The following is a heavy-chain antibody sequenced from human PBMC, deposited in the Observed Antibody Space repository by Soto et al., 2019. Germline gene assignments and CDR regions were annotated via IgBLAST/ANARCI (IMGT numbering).Heavy chain of an antibody. CDR1: GYTFTKFD. Sequence: ASVKVSCKTSGYTFTKFDVNGVRQAAGQGVEGMGWMSPNSENKGYAQKFQGRVSMTRDTSITTAYMELTSPRSEDTAVYYRARGFRSSWTTGGYNWFDFWGQGTLVTVSS. D-gene: IGHD6-13*01. V-gene: IGHV1-8*01. CDR2: MSPNSENK. J-gene: IGHJ5*01. CDR3: ARGFRSSWTTGGYNWFDF.